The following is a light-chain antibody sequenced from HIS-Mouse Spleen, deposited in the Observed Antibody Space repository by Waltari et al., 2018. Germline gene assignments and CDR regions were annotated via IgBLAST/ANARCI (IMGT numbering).Light chain of an antibody. CDR1: SSDVGSYNL. J-gene: IGLJ1*01. V-gene: IGLV2-23*01. Sequence: QSALTQPASVSGSPGQSITISCTGTSSDVGSYNLVSWYQQHPGKAPKLMIYEGSKRPSGVSNRFYGSKSGNTASLTISGLQAADEADYDCCSYAGSSTYVFGTGTKVTVL. CDR2: EGS. CDR3: CSYAGSSTYV.